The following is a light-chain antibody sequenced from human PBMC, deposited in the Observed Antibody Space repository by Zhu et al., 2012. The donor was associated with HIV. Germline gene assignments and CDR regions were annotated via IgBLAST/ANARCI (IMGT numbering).Light chain of an antibody. J-gene: IGKJ4*01. CDR2: SAS. V-gene: IGKV1-27*01. Sequence: DMQMTQSPSSLSASVGDRVTITCRPSQGISHYLAWYQLKPGKNPRLLIYSASTLESGVPSRFSGSRSGTDFTLTISSLQPEDVATYFCQHLTLYPTFGGGSKVEIK. CDR3: QHLTLYPT. CDR1: QGISHY.